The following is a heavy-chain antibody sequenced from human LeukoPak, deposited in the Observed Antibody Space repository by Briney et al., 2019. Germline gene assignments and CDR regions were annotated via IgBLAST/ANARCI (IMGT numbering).Heavy chain of an antibody. Sequence: GASVTVSFKASGGTFSSYAISWVRQAPGQGLEWMGRIIPIFGIANYAQKFQGRVTITADKSTSTAYMELSSLRSEDTAVYYCAGEPNTAMAYGMDVWGQGTTVTVSS. J-gene: IGHJ6*02. V-gene: IGHV1-69*10. D-gene: IGHD5-18*01. CDR1: GGTFSSYA. CDR2: IIPIFGIA. CDR3: AGEPNTAMAYGMDV.